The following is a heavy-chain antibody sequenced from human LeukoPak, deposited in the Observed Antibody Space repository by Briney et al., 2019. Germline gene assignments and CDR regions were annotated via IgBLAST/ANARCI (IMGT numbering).Heavy chain of an antibody. D-gene: IGHD3-10*01. J-gene: IGHJ3*02. CDR2: ISSSSSYI. CDR1: GFTFSSYS. Sequence: GGSLRLSCAASGFTFSSYSMNWVRQAPGKGLEWVSSISSSSSYIYYADSVKGRFTISRDNAKNSLYLQMNSLRAEDTAVYYCALMVRGADDAFDIWGQGTMVTVSS. V-gene: IGHV3-21*01. CDR3: ALMVRGADDAFDI.